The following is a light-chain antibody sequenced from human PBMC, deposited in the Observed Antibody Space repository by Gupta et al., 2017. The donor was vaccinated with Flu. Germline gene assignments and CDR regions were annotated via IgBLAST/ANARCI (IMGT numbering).Light chain of an antibody. V-gene: IGLV1-51*02. J-gene: IGLJ2*01. CDR1: TSNIGNNY. Sequence: KVTNSCSGSTSNIGNNYGSWDQQLPGTTPKLLIYEIRKRPSGIPDRFSGSKSGTSATLDITGLQTADEADYYCEAWDNNLSVVVFGGGTKVTVL. CDR3: EAWDNNLSVVV. CDR2: EIR.